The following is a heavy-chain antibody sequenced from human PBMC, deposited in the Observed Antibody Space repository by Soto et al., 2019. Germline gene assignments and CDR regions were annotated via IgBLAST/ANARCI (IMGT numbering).Heavy chain of an antibody. V-gene: IGHV4-61*01. CDR2: IYYSGST. CDR3: ARGSSIAGLYYGMDV. J-gene: IGHJ6*02. CDR1: GGCVSRGRYY. D-gene: IGHD6-6*01. Sequence: SETLSLTCTVSGGCVSRGRYYWSWIRQPPGKGLEWIGYIYYSGSTNYNPSLKSRVTISLDTSKNQFSLKLSSVTAADTAVYYCARGSSIAGLYYGMDVWGQGTTVTVSS.